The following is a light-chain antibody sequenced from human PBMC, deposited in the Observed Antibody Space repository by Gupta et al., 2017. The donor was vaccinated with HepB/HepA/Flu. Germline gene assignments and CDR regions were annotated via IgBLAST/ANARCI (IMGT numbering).Light chain of an antibody. CDR1: QSVSIY. CDR3: QQRSNWPLT. V-gene: IGKV3-11*01. CDR2: DTS. J-gene: IGKJ4*01. Sequence: VLSQSPATLSLSPGERATLSCRASQSVSIYLAWYQQKPGQTPRLLIYDTSNRATGIPARFSGRGSGTDFTLTISSLEPEDFAVYYCQQRSNWPLTFGGGSKVEIK.